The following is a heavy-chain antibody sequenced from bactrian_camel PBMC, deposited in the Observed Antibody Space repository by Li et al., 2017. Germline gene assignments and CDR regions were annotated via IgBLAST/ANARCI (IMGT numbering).Heavy chain of an antibody. J-gene: IGHJ4*01. CDR2: VRKDGTP. CDR3: AAEIRNTGCSGHYWPSYYHGK. Sequence: QLVESGGGEVQAGGSLKLSCAGSAYILEDCGMVWYRQTKGKEEKLVSVRKDGTPVYEDTVKGRFTHSHDRSKNTMYLQMDSLKPEDSGVYYCAAEIRNTGCSGHYWPSYYHGKWGRGTQVTVS. V-gene: IGHV3S60*01. CDR1: AYILEDCG. D-gene: IGHD2*01.